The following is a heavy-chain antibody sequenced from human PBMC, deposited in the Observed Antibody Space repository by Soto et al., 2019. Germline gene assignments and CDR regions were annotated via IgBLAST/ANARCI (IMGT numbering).Heavy chain of an antibody. Sequence: ESLKISCQGSGYSFTSYWISWVRQMPGKGLEWMGRIDPSDSYTNYSPSFQGHVTISADKSISTAYLQWSSLKASDTAMYYCARHTDYYDSSGLAHFDYWGQGTLVTVSS. D-gene: IGHD3-22*01. J-gene: IGHJ4*02. V-gene: IGHV5-10-1*01. CDR2: IDPSDSYT. CDR3: ARHTDYYDSSGLAHFDY. CDR1: GYSFTSYW.